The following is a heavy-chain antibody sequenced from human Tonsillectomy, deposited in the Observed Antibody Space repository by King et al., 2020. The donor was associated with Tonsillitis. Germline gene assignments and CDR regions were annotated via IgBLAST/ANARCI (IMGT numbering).Heavy chain of an antibody. Sequence: QLVQSGAEVKKPGASVRVSCMTSGYTFTGHYLHWVRQAPGQGLEWMGCMNPDNGDTNDAQNFQGRVTMTGDTSISTAFMELTRLRSDDTAVYYCARGGLPTFDYWGQGTLVTVSS. CDR3: ARGGLPTFDY. V-gene: IGHV1-2*02. CDR2: MNPDNGDT. CDR1: GYTFTGHY. J-gene: IGHJ4*02.